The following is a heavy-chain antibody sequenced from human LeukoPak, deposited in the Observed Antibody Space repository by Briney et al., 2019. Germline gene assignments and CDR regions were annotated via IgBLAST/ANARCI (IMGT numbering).Heavy chain of an antibody. Sequence: PSETLSLTCTVSGGSISSSSYYWGWIRQPPGKGLEWIGSIYYSGSTYYNPSLKSRVTISVDTSKNQFSLKLSSVTAADTAVYYCARSPPTVTNFDYWGQGTLVTVSS. CDR2: IYYSGST. J-gene: IGHJ4*02. D-gene: IGHD4-17*01. CDR3: ARSPPTVTNFDY. CDR1: GGSISSSSYY. V-gene: IGHV4-39*07.